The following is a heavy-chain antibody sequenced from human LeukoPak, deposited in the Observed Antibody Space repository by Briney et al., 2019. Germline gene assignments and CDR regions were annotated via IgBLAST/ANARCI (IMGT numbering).Heavy chain of an antibody. D-gene: IGHD3-22*01. CDR1: GYTVTSYY. J-gene: IGHJ4*02. CDR3: AREVSYYYDSSGYYGLDY. Sequence: GASVKVSCKASGYTVTSYYMHWVRQAPGQGLEWMGILNPSGGSSSYAQKFQGRATLTRDTSTSTVYMELSSLRSEDTAVYYCAREVSYYYDSSGYYGLDYWGQGTLVTVSS. V-gene: IGHV1-46*01. CDR2: LNPSGGSS.